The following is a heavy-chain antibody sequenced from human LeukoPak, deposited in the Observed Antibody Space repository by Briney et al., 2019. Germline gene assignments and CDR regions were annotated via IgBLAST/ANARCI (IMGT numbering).Heavy chain of an antibody. CDR2: ISGSGGRI. CDR3: ATSKYSGSY. J-gene: IGHJ4*02. D-gene: IGHD1-26*01. Sequence: PGGSLRLSCAASGFTFSSYAMSWVRQAPGKGLEWVSAISGSGGRIYYGASAKGRFTISRDNSKNTLNLQMNSLRAEDTAVYYCATSKYSGSYWGQGTLVTVSS. V-gene: IGHV3-23*01. CDR1: GFTFSSYA.